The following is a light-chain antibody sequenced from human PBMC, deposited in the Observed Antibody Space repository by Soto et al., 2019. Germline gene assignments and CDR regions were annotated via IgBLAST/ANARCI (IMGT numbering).Light chain of an antibody. CDR3: SSYATSSTV. CDR2: EVT. CDR1: SSNGADYKD. V-gene: IGLV2-14*01. J-gene: IGLJ1*01. Sequence: QSALTQPASVSGSPGQSITISFTATSSNGADYKDVSWYQQHPGNAPKLMIYEVTYRTSGVSDRFSGSMSGNTASLTISGLQAEDEAEYYCSSYATSSTVFGTGTKVTVL.